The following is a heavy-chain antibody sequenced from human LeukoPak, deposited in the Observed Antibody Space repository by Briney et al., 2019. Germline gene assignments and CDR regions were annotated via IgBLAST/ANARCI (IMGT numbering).Heavy chain of an antibody. D-gene: IGHD2-15*01. CDR2: IYYSGST. Sequence: SQTLSLTCTVSGGSISSGGYYWSWIRQPPGKGLEWIGYIYYSGSTNYNPSLKSRVTISVDTSKNQFSLKLSSVTAADTAVYYCARALKWGYCSGGSCSYFDYWGQGTLVTVSS. V-gene: IGHV4-61*08. J-gene: IGHJ4*02. CDR1: GGSISSGGYY. CDR3: ARALKWGYCSGGSCSYFDY.